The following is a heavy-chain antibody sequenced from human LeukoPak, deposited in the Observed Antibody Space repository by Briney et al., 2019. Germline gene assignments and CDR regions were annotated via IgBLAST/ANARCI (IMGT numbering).Heavy chain of an antibody. J-gene: IGHJ5*02. D-gene: IGHD4-4*01. CDR2: INRSGST. CDR1: GGSFSGYY. CDR3: ARSRVTTNWFDP. Sequence: SETLSLTCAVYGGSFSGYYWSWIRQPPGKGLEWIGEINRSGSTNYNPSLKSRVTISVDTSKNQFSLKLSSMTAADTDVYYCARSRVTTNWFDPWGQGTLVTVSS. V-gene: IGHV4-34*01.